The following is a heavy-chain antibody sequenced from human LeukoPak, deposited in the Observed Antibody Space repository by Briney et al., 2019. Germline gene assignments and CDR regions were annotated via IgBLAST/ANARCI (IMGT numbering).Heavy chain of an antibody. Sequence: TLSLTCAVSGGSISSGGYSWSWIRQPPGKGLEWIGYIYHSGSTYYNPSLKSRVTISVDRSKNQFSLKLSSVTAADTAVYYCARGGSGYSYHDAFDIWGQGTMVTVSS. CDR1: GGSISSGGYS. V-gene: IGHV4-30-2*01. CDR3: ARGGSGYSYHDAFDI. D-gene: IGHD5-18*01. CDR2: IYHSGST. J-gene: IGHJ3*02.